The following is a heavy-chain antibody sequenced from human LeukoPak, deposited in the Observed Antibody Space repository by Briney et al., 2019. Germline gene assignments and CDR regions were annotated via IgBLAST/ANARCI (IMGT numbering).Heavy chain of an antibody. CDR2: ISGTGGST. J-gene: IGHJ3*01. CDR3: ARDALYAFNL. CDR1: GFTFSSYA. Sequence: GGSLRLSCAASGFTFSSYAMSWVRQAPGKGLEWVSSISGTGGSTYYADSVKGRFTISRDSAQNSLHLQMNSLRDEDTAVYYCARDALYAFNLWGQGTMVTVSS. V-gene: IGHV3-23*01.